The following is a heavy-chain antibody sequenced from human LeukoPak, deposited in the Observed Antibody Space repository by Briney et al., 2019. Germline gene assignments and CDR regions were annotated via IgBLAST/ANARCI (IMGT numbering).Heavy chain of an antibody. Sequence: GGSLRLSCAASGFTFSSYAMSWVRQAPGKGLEWVSGISGSGDNTYYADSVKGRFTISRDNSKNTLYVQVNSLGTEDTAAYYCARDLGDWGQGTLVTVSS. CDR1: GFTFSSYA. V-gene: IGHV3-23*01. CDR3: ARDLGD. CDR2: ISGSGDNT. J-gene: IGHJ4*02.